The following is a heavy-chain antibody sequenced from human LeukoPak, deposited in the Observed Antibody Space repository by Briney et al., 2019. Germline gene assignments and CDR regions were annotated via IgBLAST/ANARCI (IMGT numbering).Heavy chain of an antibody. CDR2: IVPIFGPA. V-gene: IGHV1-69*06. J-gene: IGHJ6*03. Sequence: SVKVSCKVSGGTFSTYAISWVRQAPGQGLEWMGGIVPIFGPANYAQKFQGRVTITADKSTNTAYMELRSLRSDDTAVYYCARIAGTRATMVRYDYHYLDVWGKGTTVTVSS. CDR1: GGTFSTYA. D-gene: IGHD3-10*01. CDR3: ARIAGTRATMVRYDYHYLDV.